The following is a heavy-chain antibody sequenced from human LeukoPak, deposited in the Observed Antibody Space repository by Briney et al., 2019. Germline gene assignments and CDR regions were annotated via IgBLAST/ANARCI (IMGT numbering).Heavy chain of an antibody. CDR3: ARGIDPVRGANWFDP. V-gene: IGHV4-61*02. J-gene: IGHJ5*02. CDR1: GGSISSGGYY. CDR2: IYTSGST. Sequence: SQTLSLTCTVSGGSISSGGYYWSWIRQPAGKGLEWIGRIYTSGSTNYNPSLKSRVTMSVDTSKNQFSLKLSSVTAADTAVYYCARGIDPVRGANWFDPWGQGTLVTVSS. D-gene: IGHD3-10*01.